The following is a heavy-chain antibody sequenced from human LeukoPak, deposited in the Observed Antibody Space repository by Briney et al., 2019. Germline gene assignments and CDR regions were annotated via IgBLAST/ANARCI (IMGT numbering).Heavy chain of an antibody. Sequence: GGSLRLSCAASGFTFSSYSVNWVRQAAGRGLEWVSSISSSSSYIYYGDSVKGRFTISRDNAKTSLYLQMNSLRAEDTAVYYCARDGFVELCSDYWGQGTLVTVSS. CDR2: ISSSSSYI. CDR1: GFTFSSYS. D-gene: IGHD3-10*01. CDR3: ARDGFVELCSDY. V-gene: IGHV3-21*01. J-gene: IGHJ4*02.